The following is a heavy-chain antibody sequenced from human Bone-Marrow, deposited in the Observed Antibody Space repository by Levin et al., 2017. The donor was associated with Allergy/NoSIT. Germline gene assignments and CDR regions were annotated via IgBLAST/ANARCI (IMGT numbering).Heavy chain of an antibody. CDR3: ARERRYDLSGLDV. V-gene: IGHV3-21*01. CDR1: GFSFSNYN. CDR2: IRNTGRFI. Sequence: PGGSLRLSCAASGFSFSNYNMNWVRQAPGRGLEWVSSIRNTGRFIAYAESVKGRFTISSDNAKSALYLQMDSLGADDTAIYYCARERRYDLSGLDVWGQGTMVTVSS. J-gene: IGHJ6*02. D-gene: IGHD1-20*01.